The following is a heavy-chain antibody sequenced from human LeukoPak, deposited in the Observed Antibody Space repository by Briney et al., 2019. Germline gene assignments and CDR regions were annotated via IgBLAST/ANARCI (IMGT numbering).Heavy chain of an antibody. CDR2: LGSGGDT. CDR1: GFSFNNYD. V-gene: IGHV3-13*01. CDR3: VRGRRSYGFDH. D-gene: IGHD3-16*01. J-gene: IGHJ4*02. Sequence: GGSLRLSCAASGFSFNNYDMHWVRQAPGKGLEWVSGLGSGGDTYYPDSVRGRFTISKETAKNSLYLQMAGLRDDDTAVYYCVRGRRSYGFDHWGQGTQVTVSS.